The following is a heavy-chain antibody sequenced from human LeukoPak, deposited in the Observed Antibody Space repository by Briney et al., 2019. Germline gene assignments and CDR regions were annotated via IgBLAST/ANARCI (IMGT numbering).Heavy chain of an antibody. Sequence: GGSLRLSCAASGFTFSDYYMSWIRQAPGKGLEWVSYISSSGSTIYYADSVEGRFTISRDNAKNSLYLQMNSLRAEDTAVYYCAREKMIVVSASYYGMDVWGQGTTVTVSS. CDR2: ISSSGSTI. J-gene: IGHJ6*02. V-gene: IGHV3-11*01. D-gene: IGHD3-22*01. CDR1: GFTFSDYY. CDR3: AREKMIVVSASYYGMDV.